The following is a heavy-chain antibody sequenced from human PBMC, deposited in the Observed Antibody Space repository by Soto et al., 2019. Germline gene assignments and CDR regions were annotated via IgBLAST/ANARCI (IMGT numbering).Heavy chain of an antibody. CDR3: ARGELELVYFDY. J-gene: IGHJ4*02. CDR1: GGSISSGDYY. Sequence: PSETLSLTCTVSGGSISSGDYYWSWIRQPPGKGLEWIGYIYYSGSTYYNPSLKSRVTISVDTSKNQFSLKLSSVTAADTAVYYCARGELELVYFDYWGQGTLVTVS. CDR2: IYYSGST. D-gene: IGHD1-7*01. V-gene: IGHV4-30-4*01.